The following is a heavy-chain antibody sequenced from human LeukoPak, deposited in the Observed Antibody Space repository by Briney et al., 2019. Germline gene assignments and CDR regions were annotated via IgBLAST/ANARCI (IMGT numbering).Heavy chain of an antibody. CDR3: ARSSYYYYFDY. Sequence: GGSLRLSCAASGFTFSSYWMHWVRQAPGKGLVWVSRINSDGSSTSYADSVNGRFTISRDNAKNTLYLQMNSLRAEDTAVYYCARSSYYYYFDYWGQGTLVTVSS. V-gene: IGHV3-74*01. J-gene: IGHJ4*02. CDR2: INSDGSST. D-gene: IGHD3-10*01. CDR1: GFTFSSYW.